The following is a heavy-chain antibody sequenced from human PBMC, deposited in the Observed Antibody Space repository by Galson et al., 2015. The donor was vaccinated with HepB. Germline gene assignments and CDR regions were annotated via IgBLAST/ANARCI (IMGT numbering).Heavy chain of an antibody. D-gene: IGHD2-8*01. CDR2: ISSSSASI. J-gene: IGHJ4*02. CDR3: ARGPKARTHGWRDY. CDR1: GFTFSTYS. V-gene: IGHV3-48*02. Sequence: SLRLSCAASGFTFSTYSMNWVRQAPGKGLESVSFISSSSASIYYADSVKGRFTVSRDNAKNSLYLQMNSLRDEDTAVYYCARGPKARTHGWRDYWGQGTLVTVSS.